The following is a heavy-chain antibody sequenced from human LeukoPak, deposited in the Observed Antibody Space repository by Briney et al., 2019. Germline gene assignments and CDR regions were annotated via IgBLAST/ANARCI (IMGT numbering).Heavy chain of an antibody. J-gene: IGHJ4*02. CDR3: ARTYFYDSGGYYY. CDR1: GFTFSSYA. V-gene: IGHV3-23*01. CDR2: ISASGGTT. D-gene: IGHD3-22*01. Sequence: PGGSLRLSCAASGFTFSSYAMSWVRQAQGKGLEWVSAISASGGTTYYADSVKGRFTISRDNSKNTLYLQMNSLRAEDTAVYYCARTYFYDSGGYYYWGQGTLVTVSS.